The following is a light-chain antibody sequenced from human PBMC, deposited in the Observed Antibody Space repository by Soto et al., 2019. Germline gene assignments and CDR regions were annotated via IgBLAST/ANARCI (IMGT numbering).Light chain of an antibody. J-gene: IGKJ1*01. CDR1: QPISNY. CDR3: QQTYAVPLT. V-gene: IGKV1-39*01. Sequence: DVQMTQSPSSLSASVGDTVTIACRASQPISNYLNWYQQKPGEVPKVLIFGASSLRSGVPSRFSGSGYGTDFPLTINNLHPDDIATYYCQQTYAVPLTFGQGT. CDR2: GAS.